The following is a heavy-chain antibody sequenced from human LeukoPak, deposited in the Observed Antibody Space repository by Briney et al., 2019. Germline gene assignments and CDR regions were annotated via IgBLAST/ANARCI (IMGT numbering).Heavy chain of an antibody. Sequence: PSETLSLTCAVYGGSFSGYYWSWIRQPPGKGLEWIGEINHSGSTNYNPSLKSRVTISVDTSKNQFSLKLSSVTAADTAVYYCARDMYSSSWADRWGMDVWGQGTTVTVSS. D-gene: IGHD6-13*01. CDR3: ARDMYSSSWADRWGMDV. J-gene: IGHJ6*02. V-gene: IGHV4-34*01. CDR2: INHSGST. CDR1: GGSFSGYY.